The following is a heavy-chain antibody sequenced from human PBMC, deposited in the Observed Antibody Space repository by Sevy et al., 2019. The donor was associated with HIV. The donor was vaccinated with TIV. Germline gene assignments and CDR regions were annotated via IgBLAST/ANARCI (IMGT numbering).Heavy chain of an antibody. CDR1: GYSFTSHW. D-gene: IGHD3-22*01. CDR2: IFPDDSDT. V-gene: IGHV5-51*01. CDR3: ATSRSGYFDSSGYYIY. Sequence: GESLKISCQGSGYSFTSHWIGWARHMPGKGLEWMGIIFPDDSDTRYSPSFQGQVTFSADKSINTAYLQWSSLKASDTAMYYCATSRSGYFDSSGYYIYWGQGTLVTVSS. J-gene: IGHJ4*02.